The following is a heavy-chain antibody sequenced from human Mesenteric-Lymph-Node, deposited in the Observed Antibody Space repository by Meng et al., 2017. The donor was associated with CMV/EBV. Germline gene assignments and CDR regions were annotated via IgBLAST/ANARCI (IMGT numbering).Heavy chain of an antibody. D-gene: IGHD1-7*01. CDR3: ARDHLPYTWNYGPNYFDY. J-gene: IGHJ4*02. CDR1: YTFTSNG. V-gene: IGHV1-18*01. Sequence: YTFTSNGISWVRQAPGQGLGWMGWISGHNGNTNYAQKFQGRVTMTTDTSTSTAYMELRSLRSDDTAVYYCARDHLPYTWNYGPNYFDYWGQGTLVTVSS. CDR2: ISGHNGNT.